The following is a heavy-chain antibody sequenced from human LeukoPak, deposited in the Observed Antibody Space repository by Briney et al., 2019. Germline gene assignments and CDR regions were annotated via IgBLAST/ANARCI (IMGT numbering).Heavy chain of an antibody. Sequence: SETLSLTCAVYGGSFSGYYWSWIRQPPGKGLEWIGYIYYSGSTNYNPSLKSRVTISVDTSKNQFSLKLSSVTAADTAVYYCARDCGGDCFDAFDIWGQGTMVTVSS. CDR1: GGSFSGYY. J-gene: IGHJ3*02. CDR3: ARDCGGDCFDAFDI. CDR2: IYYSGST. V-gene: IGHV4-59*01. D-gene: IGHD2-21*02.